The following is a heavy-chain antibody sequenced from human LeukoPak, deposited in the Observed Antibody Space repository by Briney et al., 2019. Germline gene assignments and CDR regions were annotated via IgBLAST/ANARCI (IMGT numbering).Heavy chain of an antibody. Sequence: SETLSLICTVSGVSSSSSYWRWIRQPPGKGLEWIGYIFYTGDSNHNPSFKSRVSISLDTSKDQISLKLSSVTAADTAVYYCARHRFASPLDSWGQGTLVTVSS. V-gene: IGHV4-59*08. CDR2: IFYTGDS. CDR1: GVSSSSSY. J-gene: IGHJ4*02. CDR3: ARHRFASPLDS. D-gene: IGHD2-21*01.